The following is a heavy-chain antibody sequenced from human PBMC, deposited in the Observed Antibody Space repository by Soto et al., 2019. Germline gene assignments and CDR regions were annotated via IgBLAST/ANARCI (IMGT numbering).Heavy chain of an antibody. Sequence: SETLSLTCTVSGGSISSYYWSWIRQPPGKGLEWIGYIYYSGSTNYNPSLKSRVTISVDTSKNQFSLKLSSVTAADTAVYYCARAIVTMVRGVIRGYYYMDVWGKGTTVTVSS. CDR3: ARAIVTMVRGVIRGYYYMDV. J-gene: IGHJ6*03. CDR2: IYYSGST. D-gene: IGHD3-10*01. V-gene: IGHV4-59*01. CDR1: GGSISSYY.